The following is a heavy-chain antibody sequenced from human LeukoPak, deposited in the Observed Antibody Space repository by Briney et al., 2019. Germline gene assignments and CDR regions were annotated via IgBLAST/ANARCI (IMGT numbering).Heavy chain of an antibody. CDR3: ARGVGAQDAFDI. Sequence: SETLSLTCTVSGGSISSSSYYWGWIRQPPGKGLEWIGYIYYSGSTNYNPSLKSRVTISVDTSKNQFSLKLSSVTAADTAVYYCARGVGAQDAFDIWGQGTMVTVSS. CDR2: IYYSGST. CDR1: GGSISSSSYY. J-gene: IGHJ3*02. V-gene: IGHV4-61*05. D-gene: IGHD1-26*01.